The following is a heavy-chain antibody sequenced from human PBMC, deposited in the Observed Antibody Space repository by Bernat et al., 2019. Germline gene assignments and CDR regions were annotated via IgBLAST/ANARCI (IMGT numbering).Heavy chain of an antibody. Sequence: QVQLVQSGVAAKTPGSSVKVSCKASGGTFSSYAISWVRQAPGQGLEWMGGIIPIFGTANYAQKFQGRGTITADESTSTAYRELSSLRSEDTAGNYCARAALRALYEFWSGLHFDIGGQGTMVTVSS. CDR2: IIPIFGTA. D-gene: IGHD3-3*01. V-gene: IGHV1-69*01. CDR3: ARAALRALYEFWSGLHFDI. CDR1: GGTFSSYA. J-gene: IGHJ3*02.